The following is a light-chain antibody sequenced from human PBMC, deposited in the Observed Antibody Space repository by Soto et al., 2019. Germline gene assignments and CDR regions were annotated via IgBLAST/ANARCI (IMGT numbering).Light chain of an antibody. V-gene: IGKV3-20*01. CDR1: QSVSSSY. Sequence: EIVLTQSPGTLSLSPGERATLSCRARQSVSSSYLAWYQQKPGQAPRLLIYGASSRATGIPDRFSGSGSGTEFTLTISRLEPEDFAVYYCQQYGSSPLFTFGPGTKVDIK. CDR2: GAS. CDR3: QQYGSSPLFT. J-gene: IGKJ3*01.